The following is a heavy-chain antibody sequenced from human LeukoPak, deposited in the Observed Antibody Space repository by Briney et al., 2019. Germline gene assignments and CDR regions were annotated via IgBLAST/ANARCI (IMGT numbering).Heavy chain of an antibody. J-gene: IGHJ5*02. CDR2: INPNSGGT. CDR3: ARVGFEYGDNRWFDP. D-gene: IGHD4-17*01. CDR1: GGTLSSYA. V-gene: IGHV1-2*02. Sequence: ASVKVSFKASGGTLSSYAISWVAPAPGQGLEWMGWINPNSGGTNYAQKLQGRVTMTRDTSISTAYMELSRLRSDDTAVYYCARVGFEYGDNRWFDPWGQGTLVTVSS.